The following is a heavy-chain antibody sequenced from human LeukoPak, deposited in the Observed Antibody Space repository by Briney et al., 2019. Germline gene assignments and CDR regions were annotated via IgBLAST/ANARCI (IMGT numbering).Heavy chain of an antibody. J-gene: IGHJ6*03. D-gene: IGHD5-18*01. CDR1: GGSFSGYY. Sequence: SETLSLTCAVYGGSFSGYYWSWIRQPPGKGLEWIGEINHSGSTNYNPSLKSRVTISVDTSKNQFSLKLSSVTAADTAVYYCARGGGYSYGYQYYYYYYMDVWGKGPRSPSP. CDR3: ARGGGYSYGYQYYYYYYMDV. V-gene: IGHV4-34*01. CDR2: INHSGST.